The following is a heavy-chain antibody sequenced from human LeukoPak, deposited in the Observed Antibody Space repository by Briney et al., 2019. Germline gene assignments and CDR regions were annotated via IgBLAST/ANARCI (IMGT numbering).Heavy chain of an antibody. Sequence: SETLSLTCTVSGGSISSYYWSWIRQPPGKGLEWVGYIYYSGSTNYNPSLKSRVTISVDTSKNQFSLKLSSVTAADTAVYYCASGTYYYDSSGVRYDYWGQGTLVTVSS. V-gene: IGHV4-59*01. CDR3: ASGTYYYDSSGVRYDY. D-gene: IGHD3-22*01. J-gene: IGHJ4*02. CDR2: IYYSGST. CDR1: GGSISSYY.